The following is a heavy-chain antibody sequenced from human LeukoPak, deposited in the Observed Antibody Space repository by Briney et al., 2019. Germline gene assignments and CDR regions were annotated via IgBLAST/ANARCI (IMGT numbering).Heavy chain of an antibody. CDR1: GFTFSGYW. Sequence: PGGSLRLSCAASGFTFSGYWMSWVRQAPGKGLEWVANIKQDGSEKYYVDSVKGRFTISRDNAKNSLYLQMNSLRAEDTAVYYCARGSGNGLYWGQGTLVTVSS. V-gene: IGHV3-7*01. D-gene: IGHD1-1*01. J-gene: IGHJ4*02. CDR3: ARGSGNGLY. CDR2: IKQDGSEK.